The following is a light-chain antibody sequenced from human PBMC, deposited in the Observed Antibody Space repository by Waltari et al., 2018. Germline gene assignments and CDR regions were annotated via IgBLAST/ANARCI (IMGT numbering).Light chain of an antibody. V-gene: IGKV3-20*01. CDR2: GAS. CDR3: QQYDNSPQIT. CDR1: QSVSNNY. Sequence: ELVLTQSLGTLSLSPGERATLSCRASQSVSNNYLAWYQQKPGQAPRLLIYGASSRATGIPDRFSGSGSETDFTLTISRLEPEDFAVYYCQQYDNSPQITFGQGTRLEIK. J-gene: IGKJ5*01.